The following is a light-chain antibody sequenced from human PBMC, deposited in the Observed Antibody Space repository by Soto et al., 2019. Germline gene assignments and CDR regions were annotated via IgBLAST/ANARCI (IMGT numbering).Light chain of an antibody. CDR2: GAS. CDR1: QSVSSN. V-gene: IGKV3-15*01. Sequence: EIVMTQSPATLSVSPGERATLSCRASQSVSSNLAWYQQKPGQAPRLLIYGASTRATGIPARFSGSGSGTEFTLTISSLQSEDFAVYYWQQYNNWPPWTFGQGTKREIK. J-gene: IGKJ2*02. CDR3: QQYNNWPPWT.